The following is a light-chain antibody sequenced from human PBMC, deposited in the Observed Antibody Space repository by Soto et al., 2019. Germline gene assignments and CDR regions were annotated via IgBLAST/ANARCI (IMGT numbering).Light chain of an antibody. Sequence: QSVLTQPASVSGSPGQSSTISCTGTSSGVGRYNLVSWYQHHPGKAPRLIIYEVTKRPSGVSTRLSGSKSGNTASLTISGLQAEDEAEYYCCSYAGDYVYVFGTGTKVTVL. CDR1: SSGVGRYNL. V-gene: IGLV2-23*02. CDR2: EVT. CDR3: CSYAGDYVYV. J-gene: IGLJ1*01.